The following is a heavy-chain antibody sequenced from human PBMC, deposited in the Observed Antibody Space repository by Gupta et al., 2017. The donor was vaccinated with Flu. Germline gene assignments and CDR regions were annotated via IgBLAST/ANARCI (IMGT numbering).Heavy chain of an antibody. CDR2: IYYRGST. Sequence: WIRQPPGKGLEWIGTIYYRGSTYYSPSLKSRVTISVDTSKNQFSLKLTSVTAADTAVYYCARRGVGYYDLDYWGQGTLVTVSS. V-gene: IGHV4-39*01. D-gene: IGHD3-3*01. J-gene: IGHJ4*02. CDR3: ARRGVGYYDLDY.